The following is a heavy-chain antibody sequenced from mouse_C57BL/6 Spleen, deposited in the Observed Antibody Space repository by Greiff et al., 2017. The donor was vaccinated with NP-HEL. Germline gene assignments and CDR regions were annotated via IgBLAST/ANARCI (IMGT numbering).Heavy chain of an antibody. CDR3: ARRGIYYGNSFDY. CDR1: GYTFTSYW. Sequence: VQLQQSGAELVKPGASVKLSCKASGYTFTSYWMQWVKQRPGQGLEWIGEIDPSDSYTNYNQKFKGKATLTVDTSSSTAYMQLSSLTSEDSAVYYCARRGIYYGNSFDYWGQGTTLTVSS. CDR2: IDPSDSYT. D-gene: IGHD2-1*01. V-gene: IGHV1-50*01. J-gene: IGHJ2*01.